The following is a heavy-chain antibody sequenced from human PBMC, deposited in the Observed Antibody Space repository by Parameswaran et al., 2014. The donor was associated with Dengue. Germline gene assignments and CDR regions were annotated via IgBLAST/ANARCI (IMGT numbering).Heavy chain of an antibody. D-gene: IGHD5-24*01. CDR2: ISAYNGNT. Sequence: WVRQAPGQGLEWMGWISAYNGNTNYAQKLQGRVTMTTDTSTSTAYMELRSLRSDDTAVYYCARDMGLQAYDYWGQGTLVIVSS. J-gene: IGHJ4*02. V-gene: IGHV1-18*01. CDR3: ARDMGLQAYDY.